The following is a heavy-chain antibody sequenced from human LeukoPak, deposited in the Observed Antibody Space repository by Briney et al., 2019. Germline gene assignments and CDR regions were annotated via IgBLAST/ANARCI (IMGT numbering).Heavy chain of an antibody. CDR1: GGSISSYY. Sequence: PSETLSLTCTVSGGSISSYYWSWIRQPPGKGLEWIGYIYYSGSTNCNPSLKSRVTISVDTSNNQFSLKLSSVTAADTAVYYCARVWSGYDYYYYYGMDLWGQGTTVTVSS. J-gene: IGHJ6*02. CDR3: ARVWSGYDYYYYYGMDL. D-gene: IGHD5-12*01. CDR2: IYYSGST. V-gene: IGHV4-59*01.